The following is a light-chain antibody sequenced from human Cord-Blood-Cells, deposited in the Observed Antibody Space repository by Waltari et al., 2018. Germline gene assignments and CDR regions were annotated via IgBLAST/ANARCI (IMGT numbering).Light chain of an antibody. V-gene: IGLV2-14*01. Sequence: QSALTQPASVSGSPGQSITISCTGTSSDVGAYNYFSWYQQHPGKAPKLMIYEVSNRPSGVSNRFSGSKSGNTASLTISGLQAEDEADYYCSSYTSSSTLVFGTGTKVTVL. CDR1: SSDVGAYNY. CDR3: SSYTSSSTLV. CDR2: EVS. J-gene: IGLJ1*01.